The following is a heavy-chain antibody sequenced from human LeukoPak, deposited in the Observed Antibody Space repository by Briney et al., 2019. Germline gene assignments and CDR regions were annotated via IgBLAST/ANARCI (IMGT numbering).Heavy chain of an antibody. CDR3: ARDPDSSYEWGPFDP. V-gene: IGHV6-1*01. J-gene: IGHJ5*02. Sequence: SQTLSLTCAISGDSVSSNSASWNWIRQSPSRGLEWLGRTYYRSKWNSDYAISVRSRITINPDTSKNQFSLHLKSVTPEDTAVYYCARDPDSSYEWGPFDPWGQGTLVTVSS. D-gene: IGHD6-6*01. CDR2: TYYRSKWNS. CDR1: GDSVSSNSAS.